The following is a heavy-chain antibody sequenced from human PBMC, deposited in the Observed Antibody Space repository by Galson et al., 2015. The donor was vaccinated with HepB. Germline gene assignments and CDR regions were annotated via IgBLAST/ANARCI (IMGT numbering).Heavy chain of an antibody. D-gene: IGHD3-3*01. Sequence: SVKVSCKASGGTFSSYAISWVRQAPGQGLEWMGGIIPIFGTANYAQQFQGRVTITADESTSTDYMELSSLRSENTAGYYCARKSPPTYYDFWSGYYTRGPFDYWGQGTLVTVSS. J-gene: IGHJ4*02. CDR2: IIPIFGTA. CDR3: ARKSPPTYYDFWSGYYTRGPFDY. V-gene: IGHV1-69*13. CDR1: GGTFSSYA.